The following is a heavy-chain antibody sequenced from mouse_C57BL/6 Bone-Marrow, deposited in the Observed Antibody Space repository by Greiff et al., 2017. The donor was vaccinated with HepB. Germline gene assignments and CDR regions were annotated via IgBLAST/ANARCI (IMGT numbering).Heavy chain of an antibody. CDR1: GYTFTDYN. CDR3: ARIYDGYYLDY. J-gene: IGHJ2*01. D-gene: IGHD2-3*01. Sequence: VQLQQSGPELVKPGASVKIPCKASGYTFTDYNMDWVKQSHGKSLEWIGDINPNNGGTIYNQKFKGKATLTVGKSSSTAYMELRSLTSDDTAVYYCARIYDGYYLDYWGQGTTLTVSS. CDR2: INPNNGGT. V-gene: IGHV1-18*01.